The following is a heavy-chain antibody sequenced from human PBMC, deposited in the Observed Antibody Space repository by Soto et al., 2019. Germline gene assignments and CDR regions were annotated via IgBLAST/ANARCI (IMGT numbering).Heavy chain of an antibody. J-gene: IGHJ2*01. CDR3: ARDQGIPYCGGDCYSDWYFDL. CDR1: GYTFTNYA. Sequence: QVQLVQSGAEVKEPGASVKVSCRASGYTFTNYAIHWVRQAPGQRLEWMGWLNPGNGNTKYPQKFQGRVTITRDTSACTAYVFLSSLRSEDTAVYYCARDQGIPYCGGDCYSDWYFDLWGRGTLVTVSS. CDR2: LNPGNGNT. D-gene: IGHD2-21*01. V-gene: IGHV1-3*01.